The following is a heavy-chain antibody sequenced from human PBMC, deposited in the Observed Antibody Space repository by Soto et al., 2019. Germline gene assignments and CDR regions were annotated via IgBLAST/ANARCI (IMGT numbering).Heavy chain of an antibody. D-gene: IGHD6-13*01. CDR2: ISYDGSNK. V-gene: IGHV3-30*18. J-gene: IGHJ4*02. CDR3: AKDLKGIAAAGRSDY. Sequence: QVQLVESGGGVVQPGRSLRLSCAASGFTFSSYGMHWVRQAPGKGLEWVAVISYDGSNKYYADSVKGRFTISRDNSKNTLYLQMNSLRAEDTAVYYCAKDLKGIAAAGRSDYWGQGTLVTVSS. CDR1: GFTFSSYG.